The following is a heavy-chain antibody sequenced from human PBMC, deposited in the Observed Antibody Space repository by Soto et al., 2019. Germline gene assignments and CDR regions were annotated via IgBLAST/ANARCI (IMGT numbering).Heavy chain of an antibody. D-gene: IGHD1-1*01. CDR1: GGSISSSDNY. V-gene: IGHV4-39*01. Sequence: LSLTCSVSGGSISSSDNYWGWIRQPPEKGLEWIGGIYFSGSTHYNSSLQSRVALYVDTSKNQFSLRLSSVTAADTAVYHCARRKTGTTYFDYWGQGMLVTVSS. J-gene: IGHJ4*02. CDR2: IYFSGST. CDR3: ARRKTGTTYFDY.